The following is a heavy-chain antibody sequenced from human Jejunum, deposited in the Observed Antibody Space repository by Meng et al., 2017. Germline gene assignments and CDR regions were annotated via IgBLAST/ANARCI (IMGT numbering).Heavy chain of an antibody. Sequence: SRPVLVTPSGTLSLTRSFPGGSIPSTKWCSLVRQPPGKGLEWIGEVFHSGTPNYNPSLMSRLTMSVDKSKNQFSLNLTSVTAADTAVYYCASRPVGIRTYYFDCWGQGTLVTVSS. D-gene: IGHD2-21*01. CDR3: ASRPVGIRTYYFDC. J-gene: IGHJ4*02. CDR1: GGSIPSTKW. V-gene: IGHV4-4*02. CDR2: VFHSGTP.